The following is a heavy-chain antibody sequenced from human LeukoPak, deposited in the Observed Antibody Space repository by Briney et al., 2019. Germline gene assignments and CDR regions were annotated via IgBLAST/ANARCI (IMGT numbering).Heavy chain of an antibody. CDR1: GGSISSGDYS. CDR3: VRDALNYYGSGSYLRRFDP. J-gene: IGHJ5*02. Sequence: SQTLSLTCTVSGGSISSGDYSWSWIRQPPGKGLEWIGYIYYSESTNYNPSLKSRVTISVNTSKNQFSLRLSSVTAADTAVYYCVRDALNYYGSGSYLRRFDPWGQGTLVTVSS. CDR2: IYYSEST. V-gene: IGHV4-30-4*01. D-gene: IGHD3-10*01.